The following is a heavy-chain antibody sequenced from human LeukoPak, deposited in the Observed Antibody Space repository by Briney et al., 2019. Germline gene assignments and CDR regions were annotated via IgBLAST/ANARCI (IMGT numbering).Heavy chain of an antibody. CDR1: GFTFSRYW. D-gene: IGHD3-22*01. CDR2: FSSSGSTI. J-gene: IGHJ4*02. V-gene: IGHV3-48*04. Sequence: GGSLRLSCAASGFTFSRYWMSWVRQAPGKGLEWVSYFSSSGSTIYYADSVKGRFTISRENVKNSLYLQMNSLRAENTAVYSCARDLSSPGFNYYDSSGYYYDYCGEGTL. CDR3: ARDLSSPGFNYYDSSGYYYDY.